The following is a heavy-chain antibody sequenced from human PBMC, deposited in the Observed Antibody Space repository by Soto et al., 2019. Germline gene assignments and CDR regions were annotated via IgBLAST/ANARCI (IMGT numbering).Heavy chain of an antibody. J-gene: IGHJ4*02. Sequence: EVQLVESGGGLVQPGESLRLSCSASGFTFSDYWMHWVRQGPGKGLVWVSRINPDGRSTNFADSVKGRFIVSRDNAKNTVYLQVNSLRAEDTSVYYCARVQRGGYYNAYWGQGTLVTVSS. CDR3: ARVQRGGYYNAY. CDR1: GFTFSDYW. V-gene: IGHV3-74*01. CDR2: INPDGRST. D-gene: IGHD3-22*01.